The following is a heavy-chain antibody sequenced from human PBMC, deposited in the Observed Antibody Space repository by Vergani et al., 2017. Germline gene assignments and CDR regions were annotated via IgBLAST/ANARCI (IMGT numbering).Heavy chain of an antibody. Sequence: QVQLQDSGPRLVKPSDTLYPLCSVSGYSIGSGYLWGWIRQSPGKGLEWLCTIVRTGSTYLSPSLKSRLTISVDTSKNQFSLKLNSVTAAETAMYYCARMGGYDEGDAFQIGYFDPRGPGSLVTVSS. CDR2: IVRTGST. V-gene: IGHV4-38-2*02. CDR1: GYSIGSGYL. CDR3: ARMGGYDEGDAFQIGYFDP. J-gene: IGHJ4*02. D-gene: IGHD3-22*01.